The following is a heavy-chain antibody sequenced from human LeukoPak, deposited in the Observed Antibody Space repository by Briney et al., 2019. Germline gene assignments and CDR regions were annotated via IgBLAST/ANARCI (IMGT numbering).Heavy chain of an antibody. J-gene: IGHJ5*02. Sequence: ASVKVSCKASGYTFTSYGLIWVRQAPGQGLEWMGWISAYNGNTNYAQKVQGRVTMTTDTSTSTAYMELSSLRSEDTAVYYCARIGDYPGTWFDPWGQGTLVTVSS. V-gene: IGHV1-18*01. CDR1: GYTFTSYG. CDR2: ISAYNGNT. CDR3: ARIGDYPGTWFDP. D-gene: IGHD4-17*01.